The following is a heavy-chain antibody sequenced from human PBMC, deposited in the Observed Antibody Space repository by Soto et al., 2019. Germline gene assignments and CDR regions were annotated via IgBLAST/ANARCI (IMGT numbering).Heavy chain of an antibody. D-gene: IGHD3-22*01. CDR2: ISYDGSNK. V-gene: IGHV3-30-3*01. J-gene: IGHJ3*02. CDR1: GFTFSSYA. CDR3: ARDGAPGSGYTYDAFDI. Sequence: GGSLRLSCAASGFTFSSYAMHWVRQAPGKGLEWVAVISYDGSNKYYADSVKGRFTISRDNSKNTLYLQMNSLRAEDTAVYCCARDGAPGSGYTYDAFDIWGQGTMVTVSS.